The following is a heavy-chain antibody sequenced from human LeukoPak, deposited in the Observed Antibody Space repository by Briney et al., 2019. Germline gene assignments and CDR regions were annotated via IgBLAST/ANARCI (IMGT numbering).Heavy chain of an antibody. J-gene: IGHJ3*02. Sequence: GGSLRLSCAASGFTFSSYAMHWVRQAPGKGLEWVAVISYDGSNKYYADSVKGRFTISRDNSKNTLYLQMNSLRAEDTAVYYCARDRLRGSQMITAFDIWGQGTMVTVSS. CDR1: GFTFSSYA. D-gene: IGHD3-10*01. V-gene: IGHV3-30-3*01. CDR2: ISYDGSNK. CDR3: ARDRLRGSQMITAFDI.